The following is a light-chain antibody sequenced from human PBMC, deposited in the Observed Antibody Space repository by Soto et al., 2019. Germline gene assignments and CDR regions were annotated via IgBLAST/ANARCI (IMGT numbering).Light chain of an antibody. CDR2: EVS. Sequence: QSALTQPASVSGSPGQSITISCTGTSSDVGGYNHVSWYQQHPGKAPKLMIYEVSNRPSGVSIRFSGSKSGNTASLTISGLQAEDEADYYCSSYTSSSTLGVFGTGTKLTVL. V-gene: IGLV2-14*01. J-gene: IGLJ1*01. CDR3: SSYTSSSTLGV. CDR1: SSDVGGYNH.